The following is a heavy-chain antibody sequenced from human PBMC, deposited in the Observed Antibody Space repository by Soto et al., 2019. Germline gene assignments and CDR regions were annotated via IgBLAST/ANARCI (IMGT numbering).Heavy chain of an antibody. D-gene: IGHD2-15*01. CDR3: ARDTGYCSGGSCYDGYYFDY. CDR1: GGTFSSYT. J-gene: IGHJ4*02. CDR2: IIPILGIA. Sequence: SVKVSCKASGGTFSSYTISWVRQAPGQGLEWMGRIIPILGIANYAQKFQGGVTITADKSTSTAYMELSSLRSEDTAVYYCARDTGYCSGGSCYDGYYFDYWGQGTLVTGSS. V-gene: IGHV1-69*04.